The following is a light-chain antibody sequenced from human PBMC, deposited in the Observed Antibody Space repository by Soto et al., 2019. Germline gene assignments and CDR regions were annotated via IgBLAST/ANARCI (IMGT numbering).Light chain of an antibody. J-gene: IGKJ4*01. V-gene: IGKV1-39*01. Sequence: DIQMTQSPSSLSASVGDKVTITCRASQSINMYLHWYQQKPGKAPKVLIYATSNLQSGVSSRFSGSGSGTDFTLTISSLQPADFATYYCQQSHSTPLTFGGGTRVEIK. CDR2: ATS. CDR1: QSINMY. CDR3: QQSHSTPLT.